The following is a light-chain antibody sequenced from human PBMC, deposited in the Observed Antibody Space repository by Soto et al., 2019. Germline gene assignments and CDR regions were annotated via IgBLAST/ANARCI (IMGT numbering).Light chain of an antibody. CDR3: QQYNSYSAWT. J-gene: IGKJ1*01. V-gene: IGKV1-5*03. CDR2: KAS. CDR1: QTISSW. Sequence: DIQMTQSPSTLSASVGDRVTITCRASQTISSWLAWYQQKPGKAPKVLIYKASSLESGVPSRFSGSGYGTEFTLTIGSLQPDDFAIYYCQQYNSYSAWTFGQGTKVDIK.